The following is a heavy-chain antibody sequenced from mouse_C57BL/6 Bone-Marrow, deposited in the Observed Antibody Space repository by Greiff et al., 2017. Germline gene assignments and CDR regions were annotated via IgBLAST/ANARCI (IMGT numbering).Heavy chain of an antibody. V-gene: IGHV1-63*01. D-gene: IGHD1-1*01. CDR2: IYPGGGYT. CDR3: ARHLYGSSEDYFDY. Sequence: QVQLKQSGAELVRPGTSVKMSCKASGYTFTNYWIGWAKQRPGHGLEWIGDIYPGGGYTNYNEKFKGKATLTADKSSSTAYMQFSSLTSEDSAIYYCARHLYGSSEDYFDYWGQGTTLTVSS. J-gene: IGHJ2*01. CDR1: GYTFTNYW.